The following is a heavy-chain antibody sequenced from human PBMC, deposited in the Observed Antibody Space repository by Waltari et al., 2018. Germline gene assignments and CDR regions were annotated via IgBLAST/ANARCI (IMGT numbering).Heavy chain of an antibody. D-gene: IGHD3-16*01. CDR2: ISYTGAT. J-gene: IGHJ3*01. Sequence: GWIRQTPGKGLEWIATISYTGATYNNPSRKSRVTISGDTSKNQFSLKLTSVTAADTAVYYCATYIGASIGTAAFDVWGRGALVTVSS. V-gene: IGHV4-39*01. CDR3: ATYIGASIGTAAFDV.